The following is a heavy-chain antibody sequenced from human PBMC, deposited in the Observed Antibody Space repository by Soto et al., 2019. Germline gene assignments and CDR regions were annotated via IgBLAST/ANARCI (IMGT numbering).Heavy chain of an antibody. V-gene: IGHV3-23*01. CDR1: GFTFSKFG. CDR3: AKDPMVRGLGHRYGMDV. D-gene: IGHD3-10*01. J-gene: IGHJ6*02. CDR2: ISASGGST. Sequence: EVQLLESGGGLVQPGGSLRLSCAASGFTFSKFGMSWVRQAPGKGLEWVSGISASGGSTYYADSVKGRFTISRDNSKNVLYVQMYSLRAEDTAVYHCAKDPMVRGLGHRYGMDVWGQGTTVTVSS.